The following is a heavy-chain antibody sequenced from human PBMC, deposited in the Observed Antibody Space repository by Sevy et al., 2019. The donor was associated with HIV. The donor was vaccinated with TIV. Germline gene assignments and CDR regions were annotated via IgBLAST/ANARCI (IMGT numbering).Heavy chain of an antibody. J-gene: IGHJ6*02. CDR2: IKGKLDGGTT. D-gene: IGHD5-12*01. V-gene: IGHV3-15*01. CDR1: GFTFSNAW. Sequence: GGSLRLSCAASGFTFSNAWMSWVRQAPGKGLEWVGRIKGKLDGGTTDYAAPVKGRFSISRDDSRKTLYLQMSRLKSEDTAVYYCITDAGYSGYDEEVINYCYDGMDVWGQGTTVTVSS. CDR3: ITDAGYSGYDEEVINYCYDGMDV.